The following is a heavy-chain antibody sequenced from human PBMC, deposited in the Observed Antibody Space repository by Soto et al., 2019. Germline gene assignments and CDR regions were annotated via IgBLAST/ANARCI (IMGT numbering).Heavy chain of an antibody. CDR2: IHHSGST. J-gene: IGHJ6*02. Sequence: SETLSLTCTVSGDSVSSNSWWSWVRQPPGKGLEWIGEIHHSGSTNYNSSLTSRVSISIDKSKNQFSLNLYSVTAADAAVFYCARAPRGYGMDVWGQGTKVTVSS. V-gene: IGHV4-4*02. CDR1: GDSVSSNSW. CDR3: ARAPRGYGMDV.